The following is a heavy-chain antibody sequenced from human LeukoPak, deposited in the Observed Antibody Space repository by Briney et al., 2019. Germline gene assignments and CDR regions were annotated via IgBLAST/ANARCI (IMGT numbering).Heavy chain of an antibody. CDR2: IYYSGTT. Sequence: SETLSLTCTVSGYSISSGYYWGWFRQPPGKGLEWIGSIYYSGTTYYNPSLKSRVTILVDTSKNQFSLKLSSVTAADTAVYYCARGSGYTGYIKADYWGQGTLVTVSS. J-gene: IGHJ4*02. CDR3: ARGSGYTGYIKADY. V-gene: IGHV4-38-2*02. D-gene: IGHD5-12*01. CDR1: GYSISSGYY.